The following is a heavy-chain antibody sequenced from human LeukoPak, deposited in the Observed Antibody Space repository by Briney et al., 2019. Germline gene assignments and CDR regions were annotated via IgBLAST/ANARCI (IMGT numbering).Heavy chain of an antibody. D-gene: IGHD3-3*01. CDR1: GYTFTGYY. Sequence: ASVKVSCKASGYTFTGYYMHWVRQAPGQGLEWMGWINPNSGGTNYAQKFQGRVTMTRDTSISTAYMELSRLRSDDTAVYYCARLPRLPDFWSGSPDAFDIWGQGTMVTISS. J-gene: IGHJ3*02. V-gene: IGHV1-2*02. CDR2: INPNSGGT. CDR3: ARLPRLPDFWSGSPDAFDI.